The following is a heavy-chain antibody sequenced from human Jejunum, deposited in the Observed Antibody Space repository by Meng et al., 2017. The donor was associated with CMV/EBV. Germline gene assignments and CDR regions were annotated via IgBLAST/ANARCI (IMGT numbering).Heavy chain of an antibody. CDR1: GFTHRDHY. Sequence: EVQLVAAGGGSVQPGRSLRLSWAASGFTHRDHYIDWVRQAPGKGLEWVARTRDKTNSYTTEYAASVKDRFSISRDDSKNSLYLQMNSLKTEDTAVYHCVRVSSYSSDWWRPFDHWGHGTLVTVAS. CDR3: VRVSSYSSDWWRPFDH. J-gene: IGHJ4*01. CDR2: TRDKTNSYTT. V-gene: IGHV3-72*01. D-gene: IGHD6-13*01.